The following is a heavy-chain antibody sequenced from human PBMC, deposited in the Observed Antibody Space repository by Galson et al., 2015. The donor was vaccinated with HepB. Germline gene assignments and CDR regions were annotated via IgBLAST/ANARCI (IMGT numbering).Heavy chain of an antibody. V-gene: IGHV5-51*01. CDR2: IYPGDSDT. D-gene: IGHD2-15*01. J-gene: IGHJ3*02. Sequence: QSGAEVKKPGESLKISCKGSGYSFTSYWIGWVRQMPGKGLEWMGIIYPGDSDTRYSPSFQGQVTISADKSISTAYLQWSSLKASDTAMYYCARPPFKYCSGGSCAHDAFDIWGQGTMVTVSS. CDR3: ARPPFKYCSGGSCAHDAFDI. CDR1: GYSFTSYW.